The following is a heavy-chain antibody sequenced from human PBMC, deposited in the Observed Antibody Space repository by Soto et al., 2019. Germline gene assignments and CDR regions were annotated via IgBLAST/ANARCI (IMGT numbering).Heavy chain of an antibody. J-gene: IGHJ4*02. Sequence: EVQLVESGGGLIQPGGSLRLSCAVSGFTVSNNYMSWVRQAPGKGLEGVSVIYSGGYTAYGDSVKGRFTISRDNSKNTLFFQRKTRSPAAPAVFSGATPPGGGGYWGQGTLVTVSS. V-gene: IGHV3-53*01. D-gene: IGHD3-10*01. CDR3: ATPPGGGGY. CDR1: GFTVSNNY. CDR2: IYSGGYT.